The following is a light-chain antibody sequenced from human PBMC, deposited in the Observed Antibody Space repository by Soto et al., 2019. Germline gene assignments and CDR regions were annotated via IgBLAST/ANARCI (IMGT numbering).Light chain of an antibody. J-gene: IGLJ2*01. Sequence: QSALAQPRSVSGSPGQSVTISCTGTSSDVGGYNSVSWHQQHPGKAPKLIIYDVSKRPSGVPDRFSGSKSGNTASLTISGLQAEDEADYYCCSYAGRYTHVVFGGGTKLTVL. CDR3: CSYAGRYTHVV. CDR2: DVS. CDR1: SSDVGGYNS. V-gene: IGLV2-11*01.